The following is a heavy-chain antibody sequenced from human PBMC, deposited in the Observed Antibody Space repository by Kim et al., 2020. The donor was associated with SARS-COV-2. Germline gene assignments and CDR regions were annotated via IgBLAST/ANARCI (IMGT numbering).Heavy chain of an antibody. CDR3: AKDLGGYCRGGSCYSWVYYYYGMDV. V-gene: IGHV3-30*18. CDR2: ISYDGSNK. J-gene: IGHJ6*02. D-gene: IGHD2-15*01. Sequence: GGSLRLSCVASGFTFSSYGMHWVRQAPGKGLEWVAVISYDGSNKHYADSVKGRFTISRDNSKNTLYVQMNSLRAEDTAVYYCAKDLGGYCRGGSCYSWVYYYYGMDVWGQGTTVTVSS. CDR1: GFTFSSYG.